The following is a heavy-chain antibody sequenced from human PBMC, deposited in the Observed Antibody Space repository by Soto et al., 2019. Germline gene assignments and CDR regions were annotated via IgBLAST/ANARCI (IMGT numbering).Heavy chain of an antibody. CDR3: ARGLDGDYPYYFDY. J-gene: IGHJ4*02. Sequence: QVQLQQWGAGLLKPSETLSLTCAVYGGSFSGYYWSWIRQPPGKGLEWNGEINHSGSTNYNPSLKSRVTISVDTSKNQFSLKLSSVTAADTAVYYCARGLDGDYPYYFDYWGQGTLVTVSS. CDR1: GGSFSGYY. CDR2: INHSGST. D-gene: IGHD4-17*01. V-gene: IGHV4-34*01.